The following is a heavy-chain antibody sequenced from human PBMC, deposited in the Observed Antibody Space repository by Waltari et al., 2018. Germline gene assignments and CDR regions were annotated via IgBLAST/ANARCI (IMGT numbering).Heavy chain of an antibody. Sequence: QVQLVQSGAEVKKPGASVKVSCKASGYTFTSYAMHWVRQAPGQRLEWMGWINAGNGNTKYSQKFQGRVTITRDTSASTAYMELSSLRSEDTAVYYCARALFATHYYDSSGYYYGYWGQGTLVTVSS. CDR2: INAGNGNT. CDR3: ARALFATHYYDSSGYYYGY. J-gene: IGHJ4*02. CDR1: GYTFTSYA. D-gene: IGHD3-22*01. V-gene: IGHV1-3*01.